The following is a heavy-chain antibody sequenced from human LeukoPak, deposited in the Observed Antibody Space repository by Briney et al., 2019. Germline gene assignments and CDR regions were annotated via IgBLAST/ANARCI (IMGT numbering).Heavy chain of an antibody. CDR2: IIPMFRTA. V-gene: IGHV1-69*13. CDR1: GGTFSSYA. Sequence: ASVKVSCKASGGTFSSYAISWVRQAPGEGLEWMGGIIPMFRTANYGQKFQGRVTITADDSTSTGYMELSSLRSEDTAVFYCAYLSASNTGAFDVWGQGTVVTVSS. CDR3: AYLSASNTGAFDV. J-gene: IGHJ3*01. D-gene: IGHD2-8*02.